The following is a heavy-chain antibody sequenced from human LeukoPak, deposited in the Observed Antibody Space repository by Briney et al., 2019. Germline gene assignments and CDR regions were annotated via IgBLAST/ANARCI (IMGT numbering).Heavy chain of an antibody. CDR3: ARPVMPYYYDSSGYPPGAFDI. D-gene: IGHD3-22*01. Sequence: PSETLSLTCTVSGGSISRYYWSWIRQPPRKGLGWVGYIYYSGSTNYTPSLKSRVTISVDTSKKQFSLKLSSVTAADTAVYYCARPVMPYYYDSSGYPPGAFDIWGQGTMVTVSS. CDR1: GGSISRYY. V-gene: IGHV4-59*08. J-gene: IGHJ3*02. CDR2: IYYSGST.